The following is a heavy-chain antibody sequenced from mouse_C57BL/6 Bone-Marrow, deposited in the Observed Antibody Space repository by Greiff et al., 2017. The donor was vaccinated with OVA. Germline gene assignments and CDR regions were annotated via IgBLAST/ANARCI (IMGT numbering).Heavy chain of an antibody. D-gene: IGHD1-1*01. V-gene: IGHV1-9*01. CDR1: GYTFTGYW. Sequence: VQLQESGAELMKPGASVKLSCKATGYTFTGYWIEWVKQRPGHGLEWIGEILPGSGSTNYNEKFKGKATFTADTSSNTDYMQISSLTTEDSAIYYCAQVYYYGSSYDYFDYWGQGTTLTVSS. J-gene: IGHJ2*01. CDR3: AQVYYYGSSYDYFDY. CDR2: ILPGSGST.